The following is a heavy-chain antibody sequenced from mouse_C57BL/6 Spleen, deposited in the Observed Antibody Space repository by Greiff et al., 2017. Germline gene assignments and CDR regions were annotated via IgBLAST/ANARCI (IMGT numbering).Heavy chain of an antibody. V-gene: IGHV1-50*01. CDR2: IAPSDSYT. CDR3: ARRGLDVSYYYAMDY. CDR1: GYTFTSYW. J-gene: IGHJ4*01. Sequence: QVQLQQPGAELVKPGASVKLSCKASGYTFTSYWMQWVKQRPGQGLEWIGEIAPSDSYTNYNQKFKGKATLTVDTSSSTAYMQLSSLTSEDSAVYYCARRGLDVSYYYAMDYWGQGTSVTVSS. D-gene: IGHD3-3*01.